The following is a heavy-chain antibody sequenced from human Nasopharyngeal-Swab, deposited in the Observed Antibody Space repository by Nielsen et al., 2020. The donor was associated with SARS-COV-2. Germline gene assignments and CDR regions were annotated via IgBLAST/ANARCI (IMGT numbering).Heavy chain of an antibody. Sequence: GESLKISCAASGFTVSSNYMSWVRQAPGKGLEWVSVIYSGGSTYYADFVKGRFTISRDNSKNTLYLQMNSLRAEDTAVYYCARISSGYYSYPFDYWGQGTLVTVSS. D-gene: IGHD3-22*01. CDR3: ARISSGYYSYPFDY. V-gene: IGHV3-53*01. CDR1: GFTVSSNY. CDR2: IYSGGST. J-gene: IGHJ4*02.